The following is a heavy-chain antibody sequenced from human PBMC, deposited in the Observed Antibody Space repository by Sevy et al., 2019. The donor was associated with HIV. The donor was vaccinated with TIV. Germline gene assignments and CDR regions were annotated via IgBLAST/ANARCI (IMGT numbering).Heavy chain of an antibody. Sequence: GGSLRLSCAASGFTFSGYSMNWVRQAPGKGLEWVSSISSSSSYIYYADSVKGRFTISRDNAKNSLYLQMNSLRAEDTAVYYCARDRGYSYGYSDYWGQGTLVTVSS. CDR3: ARDRGYSYGYSDY. V-gene: IGHV3-21*01. CDR1: GFTFSGYS. CDR2: ISSSSSYI. J-gene: IGHJ4*02. D-gene: IGHD5-18*01.